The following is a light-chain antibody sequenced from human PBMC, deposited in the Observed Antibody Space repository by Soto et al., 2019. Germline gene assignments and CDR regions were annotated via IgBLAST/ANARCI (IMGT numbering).Light chain of an antibody. CDR3: QQSFSSPYT. J-gene: IGKJ2*01. CDR1: QSISSN. V-gene: IGKV1-39*01. Sequence: DIQMTQSPSSLSAFVGDRVTITCRASQSISSNLNWYQQKPGKAPKLLIYSASTLQVGVPSRFSGSGSGTDFTLTISSLQPEDFATYSCQQSFSSPYTFGQGAKLEIK. CDR2: SAS.